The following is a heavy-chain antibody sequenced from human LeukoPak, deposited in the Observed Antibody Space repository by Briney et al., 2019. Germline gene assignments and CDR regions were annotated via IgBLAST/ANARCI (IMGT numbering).Heavy chain of an antibody. CDR1: GFTFSRYW. Sequence: GSLRLSCAASGFTFSRYWMSWIRQPPGKGLEWIGSIYYSGSTYYNPSLKSRVTISVDTSKNQFSLKLSSVTAADTAVYYCARRYYYDSSGHSDAFDIWGQGTMVTVSS. CDR2: IYYSGST. V-gene: IGHV4-39*01. J-gene: IGHJ3*02. CDR3: ARRYYYDSSGHSDAFDI. D-gene: IGHD3-22*01.